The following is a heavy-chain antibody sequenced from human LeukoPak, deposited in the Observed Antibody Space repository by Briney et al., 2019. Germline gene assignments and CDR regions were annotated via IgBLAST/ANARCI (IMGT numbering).Heavy chain of an antibody. CDR2: IVPMIGTA. CDR3: ARDGADNYMDV. D-gene: IGHD3-16*01. Sequence: ASVQVSCKASGGTFRSYAISWVRQAPGQGLEWMGRIVPMIGTANYAQKFQGRVTIITDESTSTAYMELSSLRSEDTDVYYCARDGADNYMDVWGKGTTVTVSS. CDR1: GGTFRSYA. J-gene: IGHJ6*03. V-gene: IGHV1-69*05.